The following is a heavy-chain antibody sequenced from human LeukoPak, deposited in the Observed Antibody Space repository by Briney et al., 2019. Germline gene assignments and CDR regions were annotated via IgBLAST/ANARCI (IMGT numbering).Heavy chain of an antibody. CDR1: GGSISSYY. Sequence: PSETLSLTCTVSGGSISSYYWSWIRQPPGKGLEWIGSIYYSGSTYYNPSLKSRVTISVDTSKNQFSLKLSSVTAADTAVYYCARDFGYYDSSGYPDYWGQGTLVTVSS. J-gene: IGHJ4*02. D-gene: IGHD3-22*01. CDR2: IYYSGST. CDR3: ARDFGYYDSSGYPDY. V-gene: IGHV4-59*12.